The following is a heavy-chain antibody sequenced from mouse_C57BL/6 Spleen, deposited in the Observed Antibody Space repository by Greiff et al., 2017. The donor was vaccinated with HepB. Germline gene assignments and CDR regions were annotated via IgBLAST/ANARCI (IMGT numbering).Heavy chain of an antibody. CDR2: IWRGGST. CDR3: AKNKDYGSSYVEFAY. J-gene: IGHJ3*01. V-gene: IGHV2-5*01. CDR1: GFSLTSYG. D-gene: IGHD1-1*01. Sequence: QVQLQQSGPGLVQPSQSLSITCTVSGFSLTSYGVHWVRQSPGKGLEWLGVIWRGGSTDYNAAFMSRLSITKDNSKSQVFVKMNSLQADDTAIYYCAKNKDYGSSYVEFAYWGQGTLVTVSA.